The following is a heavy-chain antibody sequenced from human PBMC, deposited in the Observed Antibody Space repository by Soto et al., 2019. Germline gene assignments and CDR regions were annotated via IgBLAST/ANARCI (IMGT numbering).Heavy chain of an antibody. CDR2: IYYSGST. J-gene: IGHJ4*02. CDR1: GGSISSYY. D-gene: IGHD2-15*01. V-gene: IGHV4-59*01. Sequence: QVQLQESGPGLVKPSETLSLTCTVSGGSISSYYWSWIRQPPGRGLEWIGYIYYSGSTNYNPSLKSRVTISVGTSTTQFSLKLSSVTAADTAVYYCARGPAAGYCSGGSCYSHDYWGQGTLVTVSS. CDR3: ARGPAAGYCSGGSCYSHDY.